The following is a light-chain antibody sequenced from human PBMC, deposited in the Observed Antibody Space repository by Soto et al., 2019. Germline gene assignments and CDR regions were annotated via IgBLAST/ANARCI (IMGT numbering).Light chain of an antibody. J-gene: IGKJ2*01. Sequence: DIQMTQFPSSLSASVGDRVTITCRASQRISTYLNWYQQKPGKAPKLLIYAASSLQSGVPSTFSGSGSGTDFSLPISSLQPEDFATYYCQQSFTTPRTFGQGTKLEIK. CDR3: QQSFTTPRT. V-gene: IGKV1-39*01. CDR1: QRISTY. CDR2: AAS.